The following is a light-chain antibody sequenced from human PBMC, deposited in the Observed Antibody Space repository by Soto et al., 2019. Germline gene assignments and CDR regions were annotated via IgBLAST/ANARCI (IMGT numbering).Light chain of an antibody. Sequence: DIQMTQSPSTLSASVGDRVTITCRASQSISSWLAWYQQKPGKAPKLLIYKASSLESGVPSRFSGSGSGTEFPLTISSLQPDDFSNYYCQQYNSYPVTLGQGTKLEIK. J-gene: IGKJ2*01. CDR1: QSISSW. CDR3: QQYNSYPVT. CDR2: KAS. V-gene: IGKV1-5*03.